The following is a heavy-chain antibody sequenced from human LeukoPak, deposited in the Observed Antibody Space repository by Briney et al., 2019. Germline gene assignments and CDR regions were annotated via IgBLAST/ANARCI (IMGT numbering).Heavy chain of an antibody. D-gene: IGHD3-10*01. J-gene: IGHJ3*02. Sequence: PEASVKVSCKASGYTFTSCDVSWVREVPGQGLEWMGWINPNSGGTNYAQKFQGRVTMTRDTSISTAYMELNRLRSDDTAVYYCARDRSYGSDDAFDIWGQGTMVTVSS. V-gene: IGHV1-2*02. CDR1: GYTFTSCD. CDR2: INPNSGGT. CDR3: ARDRSYGSDDAFDI.